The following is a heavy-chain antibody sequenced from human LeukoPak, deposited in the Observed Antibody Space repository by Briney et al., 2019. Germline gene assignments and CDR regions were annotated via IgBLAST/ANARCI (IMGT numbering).Heavy chain of an antibody. Sequence: GGSLRLSCAASGFAFSSYSMHWVRQAPGKGLEWVSSMTSVTYIYYAASVKGRFTISRENAKNSLYLQMNNLRVEDTAVYYCASADYYGSGSHYTFRGLDYWGQGTLVTVSS. J-gene: IGHJ4*02. CDR2: MTSVTYI. V-gene: IGHV3-21*01. D-gene: IGHD3-10*01. CDR3: ASADYYGSGSHYTFRGLDY. CDR1: GFAFSSYS.